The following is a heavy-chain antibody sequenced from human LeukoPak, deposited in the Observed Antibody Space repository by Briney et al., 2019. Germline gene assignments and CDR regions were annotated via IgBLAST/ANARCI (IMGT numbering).Heavy chain of an antibody. J-gene: IGHJ4*02. CDR3: AKDFWSGYYPNY. CDR1: GFNFSSYE. CDR2: ISSSGSPI. D-gene: IGHD3-3*01. Sequence: GGSLRLSCAASGFNFSSYEMNWVRQAPGKGLEWVSYISSSGSPIYYADSVKGRFTISRDNSKNTLYLQMNSLRAEDTAIYYCAKDFWSGYYPNYWGQGTLVTVSS. V-gene: IGHV3-48*03.